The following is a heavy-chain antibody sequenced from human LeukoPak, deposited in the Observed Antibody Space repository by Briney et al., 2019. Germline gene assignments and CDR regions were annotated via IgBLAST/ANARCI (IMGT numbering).Heavy chain of an antibody. CDR2: ISGSGGST. J-gene: IGHJ4*02. CDR3: AKDLWLDTVVTAIFDY. D-gene: IGHD2-21*02. V-gene: IGHV3-23*01. CDR1: GFTFSSYA. Sequence: PGGSLRLSCAASGFTFSSYAMSWVRQAPGKGLEWVSAISGSGGSTYYADSVKGRFTISRDNSKNTLYLQMNSLRAEDTAVYYCAKDLWLDTVVTAIFDYWGQGTLVTVSS.